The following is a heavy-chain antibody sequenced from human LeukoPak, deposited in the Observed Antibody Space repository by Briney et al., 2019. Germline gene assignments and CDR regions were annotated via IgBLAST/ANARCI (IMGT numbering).Heavy chain of an antibody. J-gene: IGHJ4*02. CDR1: GGSISSGDYY. V-gene: IGHV4-30-4*01. CDR3: ARAPDYYDSSGLPDY. D-gene: IGHD3-22*01. Sequence: PSQTLSLTCTVSGGSISSGDYYWSWIRQPPGKGLEWIGYIYYSGSTYYNPFLKSRVTISVDTSKNQFSLKLSSVTAADTAVYYCARAPDYYDSSGLPDYWGQGTLVTVSS. CDR2: IYYSGST.